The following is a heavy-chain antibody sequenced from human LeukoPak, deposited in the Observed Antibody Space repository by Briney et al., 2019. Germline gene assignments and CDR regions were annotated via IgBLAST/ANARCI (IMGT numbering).Heavy chain of an antibody. CDR2: IVVGSGNT. J-gene: IGHJ6*03. CDR3: AADLTIYYYDMDV. Sequence: EASVKVSCKASGFTSTSSAVQWVRQARGQRLEWIGRIVVGSGNTNYAQKFQERVTITRDMSTSTAYMELSSLRSEDTAVYYCAADLTIYYYDMDVWGKGTTVTVSS. CDR1: GFTSTSSA. D-gene: IGHD3-10*01. V-gene: IGHV1-58*01.